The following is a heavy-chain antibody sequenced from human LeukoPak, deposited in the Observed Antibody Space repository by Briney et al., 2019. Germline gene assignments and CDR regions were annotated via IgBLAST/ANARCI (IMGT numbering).Heavy chain of an antibody. V-gene: IGHV3-30-3*01. Sequence: GGSLRLSCAASGFTFSSYAMHWVRQAPGKGLEWVAVISYDGSNKYYADSVKGRFTISRDNSKNTLYLQMNSLRAEDTAVYYCAGPYHCSSTSCFRNWGQGTLVTASS. CDR1: GFTFSSYA. CDR2: ISYDGSNK. CDR3: AGPYHCSSTSCFRN. D-gene: IGHD2-2*01. J-gene: IGHJ4*02.